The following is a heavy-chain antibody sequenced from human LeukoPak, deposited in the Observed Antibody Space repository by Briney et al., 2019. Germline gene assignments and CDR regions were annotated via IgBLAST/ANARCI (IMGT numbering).Heavy chain of an antibody. V-gene: IGHV4-34*01. D-gene: IGHD3-3*01. J-gene: IGHJ4*02. CDR2: INHSGST. CDR1: GGSFSGYY. CDR3: ARGLWSGSPFDY. Sequence: SETLSLTCAVYGGSFSGYYWSWIRQPPGKGLEWIGEINHSGSTNYNPSLKSRVTISVDTSKNQFSLKLSSVTAADTAVYYCARGLWSGSPFDYWGQGTLVTVSS.